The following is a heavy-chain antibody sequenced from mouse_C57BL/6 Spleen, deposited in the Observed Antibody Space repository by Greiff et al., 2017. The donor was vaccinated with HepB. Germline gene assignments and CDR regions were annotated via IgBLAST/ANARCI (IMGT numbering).Heavy chain of an antibody. D-gene: IGHD1-1*01. CDR2: ISSGSSTI. Sequence: DVMLVESGGGLVKPGGSLKLSCAASGFTFSDYGMHWVRQAPEKGLEWVAYISSGSSTIYYADTVKGRFTISRDNAKNTLFLQMTSLRSEDTAMYYCARGYYGSSYVGAMDYWGQGTSVTVSS. V-gene: IGHV5-17*01. CDR3: ARGYYGSSYVGAMDY. CDR1: GFTFSDYG. J-gene: IGHJ4*01.